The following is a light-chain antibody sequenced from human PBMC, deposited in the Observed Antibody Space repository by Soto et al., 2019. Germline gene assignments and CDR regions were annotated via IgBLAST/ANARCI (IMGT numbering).Light chain of an antibody. CDR1: QDINIY. Sequence: IQMTQSPSSLFASVLDRFTIRCHATQDINIYLNWYQQKPGKAPNLLIYDASNLEIGVPSRFSGSGSGTHFTFTISSLQTEDIGTYYCQQYDILPITFGRGTRLEIK. CDR2: DAS. CDR3: QQYDILPIT. V-gene: IGKV1-33*01. J-gene: IGKJ5*01.